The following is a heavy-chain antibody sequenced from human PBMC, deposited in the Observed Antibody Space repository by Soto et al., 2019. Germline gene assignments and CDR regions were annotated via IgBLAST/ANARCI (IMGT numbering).Heavy chain of an antibody. CDR1: GGSMSKFY. CDR2: VYATGTS. D-gene: IGHD4-17*01. CDR3: VRDGSKTLRDCFDP. Sequence: SETLSLTCSVSGGSMSKFYWSWIRKTAGKGLEWMGRVYATGTSDYNPSLRSRIAMSVDISKKTFSLRLRSVTAADTGVYYCVRDGSKTLRDCFDPWGQGILVTAPQ. J-gene: IGHJ5*02. V-gene: IGHV4-4*07.